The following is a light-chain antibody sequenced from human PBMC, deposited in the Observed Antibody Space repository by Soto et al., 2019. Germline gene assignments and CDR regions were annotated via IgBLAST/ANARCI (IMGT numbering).Light chain of an antibody. Sequence: SLSASVGDRFTITCRASQNVRIYLNWYQQKTGEAPKLLIYETSTLQSEVPSRFSGDGYGTDFPLSISSLHPEEFATYYCQPTFSLRRTFGHG. V-gene: IGKV1-39*01. CDR2: ETS. J-gene: IGKJ2*02. CDR3: QPTFSLRRT. CDR1: QNVRIY.